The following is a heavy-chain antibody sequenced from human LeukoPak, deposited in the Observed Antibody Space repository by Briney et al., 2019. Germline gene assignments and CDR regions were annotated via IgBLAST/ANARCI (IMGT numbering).Heavy chain of an antibody. CDR2: ISYDGSNK. V-gene: IGHV3-30-3*01. D-gene: IGHD4-23*01. J-gene: IGHJ4*02. Sequence: GRSLRLSCAASGFTFSSYAMHWVRQTPGKGLEWVAIISYDGSNKYYADSVKGRFTISRDNSKNTLYLQMNSLRAEDTAVYYCARERTTVAADIPHDYWGQGTLVTVSS. CDR3: ARERTTVAADIPHDY. CDR1: GFTFSSYA.